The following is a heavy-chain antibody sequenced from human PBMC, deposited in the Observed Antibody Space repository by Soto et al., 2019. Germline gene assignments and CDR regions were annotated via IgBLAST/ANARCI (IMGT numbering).Heavy chain of an antibody. CDR2: INAGNGNT. V-gene: IGHV1-3*01. J-gene: IGHJ4*02. Sequence: QVQLVQSGAEVKKPGASVKVSCKASGYTFTSYAMHWVRQAPGQRLEWMGWINAGNGNTKYSQKFQGRVTITRDTSASTAYMELSSLRSEDTAVYYCAREGHVVVAATPPDYWGQGTLVTVSS. D-gene: IGHD2-15*01. CDR1: GYTFTSYA. CDR3: AREGHVVVAATPPDY.